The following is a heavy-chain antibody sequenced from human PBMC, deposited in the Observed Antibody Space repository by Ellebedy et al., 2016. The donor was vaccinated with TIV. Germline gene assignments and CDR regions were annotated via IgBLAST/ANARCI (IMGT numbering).Heavy chain of an antibody. CDR1: GGSITTYY. Sequence: MPSETLSLTCTVSGGSITTYYWSWIRQPPGKGLEWLGYIYSSGRTNYNPSLKSRVTISVDTSKNQLTLALTSVTAADTAVYYCAGPSGRGFGEFSYWGQGTLVTVSS. D-gene: IGHD3-10*01. CDR2: IYSSGRT. CDR3: AGPSGRGFGEFSY. V-gene: IGHV4-59*08. J-gene: IGHJ4*02.